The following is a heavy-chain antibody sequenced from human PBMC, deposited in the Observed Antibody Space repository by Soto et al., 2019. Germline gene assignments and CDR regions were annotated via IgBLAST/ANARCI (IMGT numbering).Heavy chain of an antibody. Sequence: GGSLRLSCAASGFTFSSYAMSWVRQAPGKGLEWVSSITGSGATIYYADSVKGRFTISRDNSRNTVYLQMNSLRAEDTAIYYCARLSGGETLHWGQGTLVTVSS. CDR3: ARLSGGETLH. V-gene: IGHV3-23*01. J-gene: IGHJ4*02. D-gene: IGHD2-21*01. CDR1: GFTFSSYA. CDR2: ITGSGATI.